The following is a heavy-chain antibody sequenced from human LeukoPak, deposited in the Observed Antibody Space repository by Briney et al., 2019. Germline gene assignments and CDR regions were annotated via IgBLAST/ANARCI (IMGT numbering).Heavy chain of an antibody. D-gene: IGHD4-23*01. CDR1: GFTFSSYA. J-gene: IGHJ3*02. V-gene: IGHV3-23*01. Sequence: PGGSLRLSCAASGFTFSSYAMSWVRQAPGKGLEWVSAISGSGGSTYYAVSVKGRFTISRDNSKNTLYLQMNSLRAEDTAVYYCAKDFYFGDYGGPIDAFDIWGQGTMVTVSS. CDR3: AKDFYFGDYGGPIDAFDI. CDR2: ISGSGGST.